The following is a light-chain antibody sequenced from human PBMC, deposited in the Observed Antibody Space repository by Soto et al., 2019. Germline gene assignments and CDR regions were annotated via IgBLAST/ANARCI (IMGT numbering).Light chain of an antibody. CDR3: CSYAGSYTYV. CDR2: DVT. CDR1: SSDVGAYNY. V-gene: IGLV2-11*01. Sequence: QSALTQPRSVSGSPGQSVTISCTGTSSDVGAYNYVSWYQQHPGKAPKLLIYDVTKRPSGVPDRFSGSKSGNTASLTISGLQAEDEADYYCCSYAGSYTYVFGTGTKLPS. J-gene: IGLJ1*01.